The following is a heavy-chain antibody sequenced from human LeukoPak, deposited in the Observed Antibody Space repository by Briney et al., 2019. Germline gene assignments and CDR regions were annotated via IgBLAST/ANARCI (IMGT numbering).Heavy chain of an antibody. J-gene: IGHJ5*01. CDR2: INPNSGGT. CDR3: YPYSYSSSPGDS. CDR1: GYTFTGYY. V-gene: IGHV1-2*02. D-gene: IGHD6-6*01. Sequence: ASVKVSCKASGYTFTGYYMHWVRPPPGQGLEWMGWINPNSGGTNYAQKFQGRVTMTRDTSISAAYMELSRLRSDDTAVYYCYPYSYSSSPGDSWGQGTLVTVSS.